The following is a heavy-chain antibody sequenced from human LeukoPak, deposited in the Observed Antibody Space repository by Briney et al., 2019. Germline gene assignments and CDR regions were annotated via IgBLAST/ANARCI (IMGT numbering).Heavy chain of an antibody. CDR1: GDSFTSYW. D-gene: IGHD1-7*01. J-gene: IGHJ5*02. CDR3: ARRPLHSQNYFDL. V-gene: IGHV5-51*01. CDR2: IFPLDSHT. Sequence: GESLKISCKASGDSFTSYWVAWGRQKPGKGLEWMGTIFPLDSHTRYIPSFDGQLSISLDSSPPTAYLLCSSLKSTDTAIYYCARRPLHSQNYFDLWGQGTLVTVSP.